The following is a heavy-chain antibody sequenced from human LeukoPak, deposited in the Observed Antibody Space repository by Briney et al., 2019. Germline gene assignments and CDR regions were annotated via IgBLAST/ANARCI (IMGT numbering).Heavy chain of an antibody. Sequence: SETLSLTCTVSGGSISSYYWSWIRQPPGKGLEWIGYIYYSGSTNYNPSLKCRVTISVDTSKNQFSLKLSSVTAADTAVYYCARGPYYDFWSGNGYYFDYWGQGTLVTVSS. CDR2: IYYSGST. D-gene: IGHD3-3*01. CDR1: GGSISSYY. V-gene: IGHV4-59*01. J-gene: IGHJ4*02. CDR3: ARGPYYDFWSGNGYYFDY.